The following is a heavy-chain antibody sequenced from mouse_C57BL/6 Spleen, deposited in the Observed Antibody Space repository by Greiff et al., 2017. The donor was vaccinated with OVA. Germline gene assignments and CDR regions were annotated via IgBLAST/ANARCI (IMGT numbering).Heavy chain of an antibody. CDR1: GYAFSSSW. Sequence: QVQLQQSGPELVKPGASVKISCKASGYAFSSSWMNWVKQRPGKGLEWIGRIYPGDGDTNYNGKFKGKATLTADKSSSTAYMQLSSLTSEDSAVYVCAREGGLGNYYAMDYWGQGTSVTVSS. CDR2: IYPGDGDT. V-gene: IGHV1-82*01. D-gene: IGHD4-1*01. CDR3: AREGGLGNYYAMDY. J-gene: IGHJ4*01.